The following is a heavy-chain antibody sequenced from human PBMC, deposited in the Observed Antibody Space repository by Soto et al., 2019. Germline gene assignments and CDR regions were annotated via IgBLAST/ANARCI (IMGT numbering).Heavy chain of an antibody. CDR1: GFTLSRYA. CDR2: ISGSGGST. CDR3: AKENGYSSSWFEFDY. D-gene: IGHD6-13*01. V-gene: IGHV3-23*01. Sequence: EVQLLESGGGLVQPGGSLSPSCAASGFTLSRYAMSWVRQAPGRGLEWVSAISGSGGSTYYADSVKGRFTISRDNSKNTLYLQMNSLRAEDTAVYYCAKENGYSSSWFEFDYWGQGTLVTVSS. J-gene: IGHJ4*02.